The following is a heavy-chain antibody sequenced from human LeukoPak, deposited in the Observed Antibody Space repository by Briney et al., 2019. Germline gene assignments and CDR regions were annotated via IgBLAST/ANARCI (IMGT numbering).Heavy chain of an antibody. Sequence: SETLSLTCSVSGDSISIYYWSWIRQPPGKGLEWIGYIYNSGSTNYNPSLKSRVTISVDTSRNQFSLKLTSVTAADTAVYYCARDRELGYWGQGTLVTVSS. CDR1: GDSISIYY. CDR3: ARDRELGY. J-gene: IGHJ4*02. CDR2: IYNSGST. V-gene: IGHV4-59*01. D-gene: IGHD3-10*01.